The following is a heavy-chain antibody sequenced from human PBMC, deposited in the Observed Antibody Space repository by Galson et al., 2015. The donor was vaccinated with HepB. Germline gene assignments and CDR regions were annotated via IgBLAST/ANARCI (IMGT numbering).Heavy chain of an antibody. CDR1: GYTFTSYA. Sequence: SVKVSCKASGYTFTSYAMNWVRQAPGQGLEWMGWINTNTGNPTYAQGFTGRFVFSLDTSVSTAYLQISSLKAEDTAVYYCARDQSPNNYDFWSGYYTGRYYYYMDVWGKGTTVTVSS. CDR3: ARDQSPNNYDFWSGYYTGRYYYYMDV. V-gene: IGHV7-4-1*02. D-gene: IGHD3-3*01. J-gene: IGHJ6*03. CDR2: INTNTGNP.